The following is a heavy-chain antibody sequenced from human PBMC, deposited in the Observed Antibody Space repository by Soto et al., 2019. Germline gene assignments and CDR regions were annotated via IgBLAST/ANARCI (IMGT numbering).Heavy chain of an antibody. CDR1: GFTFSSYS. J-gene: IGHJ6*02. D-gene: IGHD4-17*01. V-gene: IGHV3-21*01. CDR3: AREGTVALRDDYYYYGMDV. Sequence: GGSLRLSCAASGFTFSSYSMNWVRQAPGKGLEWVSSISSSSSYIYYADSVKGRFTISRDNAKNSLYLQMNSLRAEDTAVYYCAREGTVALRDDYYYYGMDVWGQGTTVTVSS. CDR2: ISSSSSYI.